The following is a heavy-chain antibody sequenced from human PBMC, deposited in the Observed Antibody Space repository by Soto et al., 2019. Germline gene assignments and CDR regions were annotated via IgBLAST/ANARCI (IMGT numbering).Heavy chain of an antibody. CDR2: VRGSGNTP. Sequence: EVQLLESGGGLVQPGGSLRLSCAASGFTFSNYAMTWVRQAPGRGLEWVSGVRGSGNTPYYADSVKGQFTISRDNSKNTLYLQMNRLRADDTAVYFCAKAPNWNHEAGYFDCWGQGTLVTVSS. CDR1: GFTFSNYA. D-gene: IGHD1-1*01. J-gene: IGHJ4*02. V-gene: IGHV3-23*01. CDR3: AKAPNWNHEAGYFDC.